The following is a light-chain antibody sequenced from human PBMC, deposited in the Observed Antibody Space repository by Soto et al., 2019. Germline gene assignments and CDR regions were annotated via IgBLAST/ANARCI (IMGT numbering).Light chain of an antibody. CDR1: QSVRNN. CDR3: QQYNNWPPIT. J-gene: IGKJ5*01. V-gene: IGKV3-15*01. Sequence: EIMMTQSPATLSVSPGERATLSCRASQSVRNNLAWYRHKPGQVPRLLIYYASTRATGIPARFSGSGSGTVFTLTISSLQSEDVAVYYCQQYNNWPPITFGQGTRLEIK. CDR2: YAS.